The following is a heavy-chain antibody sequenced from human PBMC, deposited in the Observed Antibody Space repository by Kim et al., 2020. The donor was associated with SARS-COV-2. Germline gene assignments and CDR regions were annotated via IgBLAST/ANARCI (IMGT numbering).Heavy chain of an antibody. CDR3: ARDQAYYYDSSGWGDY. D-gene: IGHD3-22*01. J-gene: IGHJ4*02. Sequence: VKGRFTIARENSKNTLYLQMNSLRAEDTAVYYCARDQAYYYDSSGWGDYWGQGTLVTVSS. V-gene: IGHV3-30*01.